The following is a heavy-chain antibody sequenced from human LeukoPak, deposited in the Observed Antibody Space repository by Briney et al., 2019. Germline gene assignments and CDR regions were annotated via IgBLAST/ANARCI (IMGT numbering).Heavy chain of an antibody. Sequence: GASVKVSCKASGYTFTSYGISWVRQAPGQGLEWMGWISAYNGNTNYAQKLQGRVTMTTDTSTSTAYMELRSLRSDDTAVYYCARVDSTSYYYYYYYMDVWGKGTTVTISS. CDR3: ARVDSTSYYYYYYYMDV. CDR2: ISAYNGNT. V-gene: IGHV1-18*01. CDR1: GYTFTSYG. D-gene: IGHD2-2*01. J-gene: IGHJ6*03.